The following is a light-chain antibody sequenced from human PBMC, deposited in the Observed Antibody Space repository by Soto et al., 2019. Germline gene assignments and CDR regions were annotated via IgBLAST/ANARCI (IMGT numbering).Light chain of an antibody. CDR2: GAS. CDR1: QSVSSN. CDR3: QQYNNWRT. J-gene: IGKJ1*01. Sequence: EIVMTQSPATLSVSPGERATLSCRASQSVSSNLAWYQQKPGQAPRLLIYGASTRATGIPARFSGSGSGTEFTFTISSLQSEDFAVYYCQQYNNWRTFGQGTKVAIK. V-gene: IGKV3-15*01.